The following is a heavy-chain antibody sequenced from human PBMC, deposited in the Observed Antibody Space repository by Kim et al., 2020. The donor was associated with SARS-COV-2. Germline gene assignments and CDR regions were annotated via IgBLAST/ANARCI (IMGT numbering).Heavy chain of an antibody. V-gene: IGHV3-49*03. CDR1: GFTFGGYA. CDR2: IRSDGYGGTT. CDR3: TRTVTRWLQYVNY. Sequence: GGSLRLSCTASGFTFGGYAMSWFRQAPGKGLEWVGFIRSDGYGGTTVYAASVKGRFTISRDESKSIVYLQMNSLKTEDIAVYYCTRTVTRWLQYVNYWGQGTLVTISS. J-gene: IGHJ4*02. D-gene: IGHD5-12*01.